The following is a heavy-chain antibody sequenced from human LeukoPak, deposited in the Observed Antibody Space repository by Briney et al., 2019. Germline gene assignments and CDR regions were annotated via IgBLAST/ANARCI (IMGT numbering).Heavy chain of an antibody. CDR2: IGSGSSYI. CDR3: ARARGSCAGGRCYSEY. CDR1: GFTCSSYT. J-gene: IGHJ4*02. Sequence: GGSLRLSCAASGFTCSSYTMNWVRQAPGKGLEWVSSIGSGSSYIYYADSVKGRFSISRDNAKNSLYLQLSSLRVEDTAVYYCARARGSCAGGRCYSEYWGQGTLVTVSS. D-gene: IGHD2-8*02. V-gene: IGHV3-21*01.